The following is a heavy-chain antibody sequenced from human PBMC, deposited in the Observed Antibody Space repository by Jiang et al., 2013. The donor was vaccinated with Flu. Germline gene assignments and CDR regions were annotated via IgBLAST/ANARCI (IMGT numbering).Heavy chain of an antibody. Sequence: GSGLVKPSETLSLTCTVSGGSVSSSSYYWGWIRQPPGKGLEWIGSVYYSGSTYYNPSFKSRVTVSVDTPKNQISLKLSSVTAADTAIYYCARQDVEWGRSGPAQKRGAVAGHYFDYWGQGTLVTVSS. CDR1: GGSVSSSSYY. CDR3: ARQDVEWGRSGPAQKRGAVAGHYFDY. D-gene: IGHD6-19*01. V-gene: IGHV4-39*07. J-gene: IGHJ4*02. CDR2: VYYSGST.